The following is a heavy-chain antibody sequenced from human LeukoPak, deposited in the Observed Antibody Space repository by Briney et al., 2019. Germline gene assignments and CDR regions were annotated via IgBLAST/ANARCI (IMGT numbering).Heavy chain of an antibody. CDR2: INHSGST. Sequence: SETLSLTCAVYGGSFSGYYWSWIRQPPGKGLEWIGEINHSGSTNYNPSLKSRVTISVDTSKNQFSLKLSSVTAADTAVYYCARGRIAVAGIYYYYYYGMDVWGKGTTVTVSS. D-gene: IGHD6-19*01. CDR1: GGSFSGYY. CDR3: ARGRIAVAGIYYYYYYGMDV. V-gene: IGHV4-34*01. J-gene: IGHJ6*04.